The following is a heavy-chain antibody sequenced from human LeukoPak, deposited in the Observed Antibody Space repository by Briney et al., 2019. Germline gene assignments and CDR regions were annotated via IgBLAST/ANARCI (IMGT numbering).Heavy chain of an antibody. CDR2: INHSGST. D-gene: IGHD3-10*01. CDR1: GGSISSYY. J-gene: IGHJ4*02. Sequence: PSETLSLTCTVSGGSISSYYWSWIRQPPGKGLEWIGEINHSGSTNYNPSLKSRVTISVDTSKNQFSLKLSSVTAADTAVYYCARGQGVTRYWGQGTLVTVSS. V-gene: IGHV4-34*01. CDR3: ARGQGVTRY.